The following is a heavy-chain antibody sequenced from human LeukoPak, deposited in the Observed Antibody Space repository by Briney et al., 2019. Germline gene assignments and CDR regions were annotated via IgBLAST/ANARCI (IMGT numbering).Heavy chain of an antibody. CDR1: GGSISSYY. D-gene: IGHD3-16*01. Sequence: SETLSLTCTVSGGSISSYYWSWIRQPAGKGLEWIGRIYTSGSTNYNPSLKSRVTISVDTSKSQFSLNLTSVTAADTAVYYCARFTPQGYGWGGYNRFDPWGQGTLVTVSS. CDR3: ARFTPQGYGWGGYNRFDP. V-gene: IGHV4-4*07. J-gene: IGHJ5*02. CDR2: IYTSGST.